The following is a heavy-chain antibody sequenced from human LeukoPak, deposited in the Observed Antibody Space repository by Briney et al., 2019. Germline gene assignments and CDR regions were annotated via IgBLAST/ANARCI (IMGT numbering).Heavy chain of an antibody. J-gene: IGHJ4*02. CDR1: GFTFSSYA. CDR3: ARAENHHRETYYYGSGSYYNGPFDY. Sequence: GGSLRLSCAASGFTFSSYAMHWVRQAPGKGLEWVVVISYDGSNKYYADSVKGRFTISRDNSKNTLYLQMNSLRAEDTAVYYCARAENHHRETYYYGSGSYYNGPFDYWGQGTLVTVSS. CDR2: ISYDGSNK. D-gene: IGHD3-10*01. V-gene: IGHV3-30*04.